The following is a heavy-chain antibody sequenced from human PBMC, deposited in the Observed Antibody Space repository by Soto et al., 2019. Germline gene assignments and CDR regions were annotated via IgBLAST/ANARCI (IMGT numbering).Heavy chain of an antibody. V-gene: IGHV3-21*01. CDR1: GFTFSSYS. Sequence: GGSLRLSCAVSGFTFSSYSMNWVRQAPGKGLEWVSSISSSSSYIYYADSVKGRFTISRDNAKNSLYLQMNSLRTEDTAVYYCARDYYGSGGDAFDIWGQGTMVTVSS. CDR2: ISSSSSYI. D-gene: IGHD3-10*01. J-gene: IGHJ3*02. CDR3: ARDYYGSGGDAFDI.